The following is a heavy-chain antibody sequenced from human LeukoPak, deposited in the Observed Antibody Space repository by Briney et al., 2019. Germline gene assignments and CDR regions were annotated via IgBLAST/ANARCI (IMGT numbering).Heavy chain of an antibody. D-gene: IGHD3-22*01. CDR3: ARSGNYYDSSGYYYDKDY. CDR2: ISAYNGNT. CDR1: GYTFTSYG. Sequence: GASVKVSCKASGYTFTSYGISWVRQAPGEGLEWMEWISAYNGNTNYAQKLQGRVTMTTDTSTSTAYMELRSLRSDDTAVYYCARSGNYYDSSGYYYDKDYWGQGTLVTVSS. V-gene: IGHV1-18*01. J-gene: IGHJ4*02.